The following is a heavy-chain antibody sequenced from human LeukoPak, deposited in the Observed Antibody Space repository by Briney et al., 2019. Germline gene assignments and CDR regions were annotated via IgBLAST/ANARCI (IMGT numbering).Heavy chain of an antibody. J-gene: IGHJ3*02. CDR1: GFTFENYA. CDR3: AVGLTI. CDR2: ISNDGTNK. Sequence: GGSLRLSCAAPGFTFENYAMHWVRQAPGKGLEWVALISNDGTNKYYADSVKGRFTMSIDNSKSTVYLQVNSLRAEDTAVYYCAVGLTIWGQGTMVTVSS. D-gene: IGHD1-26*01. V-gene: IGHV3-30-3*01.